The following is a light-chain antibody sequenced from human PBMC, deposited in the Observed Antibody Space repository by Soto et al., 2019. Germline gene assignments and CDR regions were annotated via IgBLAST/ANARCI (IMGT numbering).Light chain of an antibody. V-gene: IGKV3-11*01. CDR2: DTF. CDR3: QQRSNWPPYT. Sequence: EIVLTQSPATLSLSPGERATLSCRASQSVSTYLAWYQQKPGQAPRPLIYDTFNKATGIPARFSGSGSGTDFTLTISSLEPEDFAVYYCQQRSNWPPYTFGQGTKLEIK. J-gene: IGKJ2*01. CDR1: QSVSTY.